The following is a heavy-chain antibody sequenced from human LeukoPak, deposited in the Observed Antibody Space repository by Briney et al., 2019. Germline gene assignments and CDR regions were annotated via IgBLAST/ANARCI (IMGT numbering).Heavy chain of an antibody. J-gene: IGHJ4*02. CDR3: ARDYEGSSGYYEGFDY. CDR1: GFTFSGYA. CDR2: ISYDGSNK. D-gene: IGHD3-22*01. V-gene: IGHV3-30-3*01. Sequence: PGGSLRLSCAASGFTFSGYAMHWVRQAPGKGLEWVAVISYDGSNKYYADSVKGRFTISRDNSKNTLYLQMNSLRAEDTAVYYCARDYEGSSGYYEGFDYWGQGTLVTVSS.